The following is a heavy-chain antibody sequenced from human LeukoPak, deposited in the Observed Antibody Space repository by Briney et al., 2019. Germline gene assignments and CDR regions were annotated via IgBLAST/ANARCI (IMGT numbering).Heavy chain of an antibody. Sequence: SETLSLTSTVSGGSISSYYWSWIRQPPGKGLEWIGYIYYSGSTNYNPSLKSRVTISVDTSKNQFSLKLSSVTAADTAVYYCARGRGYSYGTAAFDIWGQGTMVTVSS. CDR1: GGSISSYY. D-gene: IGHD5-18*01. CDR2: IYYSGST. CDR3: ARGRGYSYGTAAFDI. J-gene: IGHJ3*02. V-gene: IGHV4-59*08.